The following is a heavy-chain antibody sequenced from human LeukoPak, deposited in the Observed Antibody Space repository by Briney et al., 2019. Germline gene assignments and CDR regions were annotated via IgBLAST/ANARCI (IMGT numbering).Heavy chain of an antibody. CDR2: ISGSGGST. J-gene: IGHJ4*02. CDR3: AKAQHSSVWGYFDY. Sequence: GGSLRLSCAASGFTFSSYAMSWVRQAPGKGLEWVSAISGSGGSTYYADSVKGRFIISRDNSKNTLYLQMNSLRAEDTAVYYCAKAQHSSVWGYFDYWGQGTLVTVSS. CDR1: GFTFSSYA. V-gene: IGHV3-23*01. D-gene: IGHD6-25*01.